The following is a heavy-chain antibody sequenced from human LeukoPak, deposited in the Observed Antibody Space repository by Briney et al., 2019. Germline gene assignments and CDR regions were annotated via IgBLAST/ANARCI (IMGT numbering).Heavy chain of an antibody. CDR3: ARVGDSSGYYFSY. D-gene: IGHD3-22*01. J-gene: IGHJ4*02. Sequence: GGSLTLSCAASGFTVSSNYMSWVRQAPGKGLEWVSVIYSGGSTYYADSVKGRFTISRDNSKNTLYLQMNSLRAEDTAVYYCARVGDSSGYYFSYWGQGTLVTVSS. CDR2: IYSGGST. CDR1: GFTVSSNY. V-gene: IGHV3-66*01.